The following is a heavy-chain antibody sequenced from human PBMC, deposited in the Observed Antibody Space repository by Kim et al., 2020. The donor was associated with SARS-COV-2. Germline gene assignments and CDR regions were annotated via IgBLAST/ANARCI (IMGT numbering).Heavy chain of an antibody. CDR1: GYTFTSYH. Sequence: ASVKVSCKASGYTFTSYHMHWVRQAPGQGLEWMGFINASGRSASYPQKFQGRVTMTRDTSTSTVYMELSSLRSEDTAVYYCAREGPNTYYSDYWGQGTLVTVSS. V-gene: IGHV1-46*01. CDR3: AREGPNTYYSDY. J-gene: IGHJ4*02. D-gene: IGHD3-16*01. CDR2: INASGRSA.